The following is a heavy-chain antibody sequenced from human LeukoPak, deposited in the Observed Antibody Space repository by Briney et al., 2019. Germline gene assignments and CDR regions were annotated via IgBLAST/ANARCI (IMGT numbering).Heavy chain of an antibody. CDR3: AKSLTAAGLFDY. CDR2: ISGSGGST. D-gene: IGHD6-13*01. CDR1: GFTFSSYA. V-gene: IGHV3-23*01. Sequence: GGSLRLSCAASGFTFSSYAMSWVRQAPGKGLEWVSAISGSGGSTYYADSVKGRFTISRDNSKNMLYLQMNSLRAEDTAVYYCAKSLTAAGLFDYWGQGTLVTVSS. J-gene: IGHJ4*02.